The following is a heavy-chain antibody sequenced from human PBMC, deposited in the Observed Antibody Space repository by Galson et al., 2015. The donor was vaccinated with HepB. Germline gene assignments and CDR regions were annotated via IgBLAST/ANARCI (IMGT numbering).Heavy chain of an antibody. CDR1: GFTVSSNY. CDR2: IYSGGST. J-gene: IGHJ3*02. Sequence: SLRLSCAASGFTVSSNYMSWVRQAPGKGLEWVSVIYSGGSTYYADSVKGRFTISRHNSKNTLYLQMNSLRAEDTAVYYCASSDSSSFRDAFDIWGQGTMVTVSS. CDR3: ASSDSSSFRDAFDI. D-gene: IGHD6-13*01. V-gene: IGHV3-53*04.